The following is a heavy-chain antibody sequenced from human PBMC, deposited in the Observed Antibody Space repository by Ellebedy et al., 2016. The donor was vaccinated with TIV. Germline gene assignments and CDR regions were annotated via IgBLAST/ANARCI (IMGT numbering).Heavy chain of an antibody. Sequence: SETLSLTCTVSGGSISSYYWSWIRQPPGKGLEWIGYIYYSGSTNYNPSLKSRVTISVDTSKNQFSLKMSPVTAADTAVYYCARVGGDLAGFRSYDYWGQGTLVTVSS. CDR3: ARVGGDLAGFRSYDY. V-gene: IGHV4-59*12. D-gene: IGHD3-9*01. J-gene: IGHJ4*02. CDR1: GGSISSYY. CDR2: IYYSGST.